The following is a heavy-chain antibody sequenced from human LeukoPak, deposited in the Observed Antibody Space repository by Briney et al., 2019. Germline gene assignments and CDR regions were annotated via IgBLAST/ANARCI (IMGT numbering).Heavy chain of an antibody. CDR2: ISSDGSVT. J-gene: IGHJ5*01. D-gene: IGHD3-10*01. Sequence: GGSLRLSCTASAFTFSNYRMHWVRQGPGKGPVWVSRISSDGSVTNYADSVKGRFTISRDNAKNTLYLQMNSLRAEDTAVYYCARDHYYDSGNCFGSWGQGSLVTVSS. CDR3: ARDHYYDSGNCFGS. CDR1: AFTFSNYR. V-gene: IGHV3-74*01.